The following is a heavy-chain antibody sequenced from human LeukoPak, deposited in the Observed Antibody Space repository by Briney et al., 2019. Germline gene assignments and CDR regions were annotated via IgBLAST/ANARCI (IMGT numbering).Heavy chain of an antibody. J-gene: IGHJ4*02. CDR3: ARDYYSAYDH. CDR2: INSDGIST. D-gene: IGHD5-12*01. Sequence: GGSLRLSCAASGFSFSSYWMHWVRQAPGKGLVWVSHINSDGISTTYADSVKGRFTISRDNAKNTLYLQVNSLRAEDTAVYYCARDYYSAYDHWGQGTLDTVSS. V-gene: IGHV3-74*01. CDR1: GFSFSSYW.